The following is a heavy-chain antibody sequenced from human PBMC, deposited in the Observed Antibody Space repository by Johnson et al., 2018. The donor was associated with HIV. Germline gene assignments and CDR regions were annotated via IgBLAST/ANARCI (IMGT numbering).Heavy chain of an antibody. D-gene: IGHD5-18*01. Sequence: QVQVVESGGGVVQPGRSLRLSCAASGFTVSSNYMSWVRQAPGKGLEWVAVISYDGSNKYYADSVKGRFTISRENARNSLYLQMNSLRAGDTAVYYCAKGERGYSNAFDIWGQGTMVTVSS. CDR2: ISYDGSNK. CDR3: AKGERGYSNAFDI. V-gene: IGHV3-30*14. CDR1: GFTVSSNY. J-gene: IGHJ3*02.